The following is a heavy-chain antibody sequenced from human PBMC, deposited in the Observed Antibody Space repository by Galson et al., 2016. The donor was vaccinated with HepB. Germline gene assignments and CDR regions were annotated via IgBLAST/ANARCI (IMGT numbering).Heavy chain of an antibody. J-gene: IGHJ6*03. D-gene: IGHD3-10*01. CDR2: IFGGGFGT. CDR1: GFTFSDFA. Sequence: SLRLSYAASGFTFSDFAMSWVRQAPGRGLEWVSLIFGGGFGTFYADAVRGRFTTSRDNSKNTLYLHMDSLRAEDTAVYYCAKFRGVEHYNYHMDVWGIGTTVIVSS. CDR3: AKFRGVEHYNYHMDV. V-gene: IGHV3-23*01.